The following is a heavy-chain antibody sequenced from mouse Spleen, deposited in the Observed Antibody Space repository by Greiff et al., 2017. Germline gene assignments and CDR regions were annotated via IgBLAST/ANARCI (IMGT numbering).Heavy chain of an antibody. CDR1: GFTFSDYG. CDR3: ARDYGRYAMDY. Sequence: EVNVVESGGGLVKPGGSLKLSCAASGFTFSDYGMHWVRQAPEKGLEWVAYISSGSSTIYYADTVKGRFTISRDNAKNTLFLQMTSLRSEDTAMYYCARDYGRYAMDYWGQGTSVTVSS. CDR2: ISSGSSTI. J-gene: IGHJ4*01. V-gene: IGHV5-17*01. D-gene: IGHD1-1*01.